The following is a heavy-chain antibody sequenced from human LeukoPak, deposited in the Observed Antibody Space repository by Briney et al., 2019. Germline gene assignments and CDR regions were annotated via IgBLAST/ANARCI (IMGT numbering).Heavy chain of an antibody. D-gene: IGHD3-22*01. J-gene: IGHJ4*02. CDR3: ARAMYYYDSSGYLYYFDY. Sequence: SETLSLTCTVSGYSISSGYYWGWIRQPPGKGLEWIGSIYHSGITYYNPSLKSRVTISVNTSKNQFSLKLSSVTAADTAVYYCARAMYYYDSSGYLYYFDYWGQGTLVTVSS. V-gene: IGHV4-38-2*02. CDR1: GYSISSGYY. CDR2: IYHSGIT.